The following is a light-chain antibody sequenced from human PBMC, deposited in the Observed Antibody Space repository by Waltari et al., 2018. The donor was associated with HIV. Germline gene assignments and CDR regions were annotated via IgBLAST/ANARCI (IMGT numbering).Light chain of an antibody. V-gene: IGLV2-8*01. CDR3: VSYTEKDTFLL. CDR1: SNDIGTYNF. Sequence: QSALTQPPSASGSPGQSVAISCTGSSNDIGTYNFVSWYQHHPGKAPKLIIYDVPRRPPGIPDRFSGTNAGYTASLTVSDLQVEDEADYYCVSYTEKDTFLLFGGGTKLAV. CDR2: DVP. J-gene: IGLJ2*01.